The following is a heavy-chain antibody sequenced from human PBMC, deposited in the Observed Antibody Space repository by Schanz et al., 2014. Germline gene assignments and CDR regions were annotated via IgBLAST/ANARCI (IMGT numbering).Heavy chain of an antibody. D-gene: IGHD3-22*01. CDR2: ISSSSSTI. CDR1: GFTFSDYY. V-gene: IGHV3-11*04. Sequence: VQLVDSGGGLVKPGGSLRLSCAASGFTFSDYYMTWIRQAPGKGLEWVSYISSSSSTIYYADSVKGRFTISRDNAKNSLYLQMTSLRAEDTGVYYCARGREVVAKIFAVWGQGTMVTVSS. CDR3: ARGREVVAKIFAV. J-gene: IGHJ3*01.